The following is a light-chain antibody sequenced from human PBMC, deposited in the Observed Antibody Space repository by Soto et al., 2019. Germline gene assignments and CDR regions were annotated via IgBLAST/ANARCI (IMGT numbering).Light chain of an antibody. CDR1: SGHSSYA. J-gene: IGLJ2*01. CDR3: QTWGTGIQEV. V-gene: IGLV4-69*01. CDR2: LNSDGSH. Sequence: QSVLTQSPSASASLGASVKLTCTLSSGHSSYAIAWHQQQPEKGPRYLMKLNSDGSHSKGDGIPHRFSGSSSGAERYLTIASLQSEDEADXYCQTWGTGIQEVFGGGTKLTVL.